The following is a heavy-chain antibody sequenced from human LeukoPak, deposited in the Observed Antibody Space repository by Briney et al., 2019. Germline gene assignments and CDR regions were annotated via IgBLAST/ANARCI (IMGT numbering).Heavy chain of an antibody. V-gene: IGHV3-48*03. CDR2: IGDRGGPI. CDR1: GFSFSTYE. D-gene: IGHD2-21*01. Sequence: PGGSLRLSCVASGFSFSTYEMNWVRQAPGKGQEWVSNIGDRGGPIHDADSVKGRFTITRDNAKNSLYLQMSSLRAEDTAVYYCARRVPYYGMDVWGQGTTVTVSS. CDR3: ARRVPYYGMDV. J-gene: IGHJ6*02.